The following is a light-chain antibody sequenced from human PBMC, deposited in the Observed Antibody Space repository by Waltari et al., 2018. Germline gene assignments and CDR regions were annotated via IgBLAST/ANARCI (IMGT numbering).Light chain of an antibody. CDR1: QSVSRSY. Sequence: ELVLTQSPGTLSLSPGERATLSDRASQSVSRSYLPGYHQKPGQAPRLLIYGASSRATGLPDRFSGSGAGTDFTLTISRLEPEDFAVYYCQQYGSSPKTFGQGTKVEIK. CDR3: QQYGSSPKT. V-gene: IGKV3-20*01. CDR2: GAS. J-gene: IGKJ1*01.